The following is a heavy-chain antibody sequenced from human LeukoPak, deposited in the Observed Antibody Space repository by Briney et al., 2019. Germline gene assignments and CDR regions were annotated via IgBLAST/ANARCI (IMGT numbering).Heavy chain of an antibody. CDR3: ARTYIAARPGAYYYMDV. CDR2: IYAGESDT. V-gene: IGHV5-51*03. Sequence: GESLKISCRGSGYSFTSYWMGWVRQMAGKGMEWVGIIYAGESDTIYSPCVEGQVTISADKSISTAYLQWSSLNASDTAMYYCARTYIAARPGAYYYMDVWGKGTTVTVSS. D-gene: IGHD6-6*01. CDR1: GYSFTSYW. J-gene: IGHJ6*03.